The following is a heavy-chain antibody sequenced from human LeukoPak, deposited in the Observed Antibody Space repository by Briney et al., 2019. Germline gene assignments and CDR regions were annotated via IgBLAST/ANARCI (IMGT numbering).Heavy chain of an antibody. V-gene: IGHV1-69*05. J-gene: IGHJ4*02. CDR1: GGTFSSYA. CDR3: ATQRGDSSGYYGDY. D-gene: IGHD3-22*01. Sequence: ASVKVSCKASGGTFSSYAICWVRQAPAQGIEWMGGIIPIFGRANYAQKFQGRVTITTDESTSTAYMELSSLRSEDTAVYYCATQRGDSSGYYGDYWGQGTLVTVSS. CDR2: IIPIFGRA.